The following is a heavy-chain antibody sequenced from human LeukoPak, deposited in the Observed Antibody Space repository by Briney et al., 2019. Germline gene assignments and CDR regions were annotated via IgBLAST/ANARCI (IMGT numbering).Heavy chain of an antibody. J-gene: IGHJ5*02. V-gene: IGHV4-59*01. D-gene: IGHD3-10*01. CDR1: DVSISSSY. Sequence: SETLSLTCSVSDVSISSSYWSWIRQPPGKGLEWIGYIYYSGSTHYNPSLKSRLTISVDTSKNQFSLKLSSVTAADTAVYYCARDNALASGKYWFDPWGQGTLVTVSS. CDR2: IYYSGST. CDR3: ARDNALASGKYWFDP.